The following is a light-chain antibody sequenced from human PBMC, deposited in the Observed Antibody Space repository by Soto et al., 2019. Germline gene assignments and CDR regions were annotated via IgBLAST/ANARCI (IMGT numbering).Light chain of an antibody. CDR2: KAS. Sequence: DIQMTQSPSMVSASVGDRVTITCRASQSIRSWLAWYQVKPGKVPKLLIYKASTLDSGVPSRFSGSGSGTDFNLTISDLQPDDFATYYCQQYDTYSVTFGTGTKVEIK. J-gene: IGKJ3*01. V-gene: IGKV1-5*03. CDR1: QSIRSW. CDR3: QQYDTYSVT.